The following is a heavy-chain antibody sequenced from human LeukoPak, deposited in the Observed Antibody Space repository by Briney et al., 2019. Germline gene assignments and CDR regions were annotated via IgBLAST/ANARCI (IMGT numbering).Heavy chain of an antibody. D-gene: IGHD1-14*01. CDR1: GFTFSSYG. V-gene: IGHV3-33*01. Sequence: GGSLRLSCAASGFTFSSYGMHWVRQAPGKGLEWVAVIWYDGSNKYYADSVKGRFTISRDNPKNTLYLQMNSLRAEDTAVYYCARDTGFWYFDLWGRGTLVTVSS. CDR2: IWYDGSNK. CDR3: ARDTGFWYFDL. J-gene: IGHJ2*01.